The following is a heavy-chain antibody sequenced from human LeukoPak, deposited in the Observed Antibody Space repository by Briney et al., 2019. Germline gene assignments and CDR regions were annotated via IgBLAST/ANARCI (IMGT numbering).Heavy chain of an antibody. CDR1: GGSISSSGYY. Sequence: PSETLSLTCTVSGGSISSSGYYWAWIRQPPGKGLEWIGCIYSSVSTYYNPSLMSRVTISVDTSKSQFSLKLSSVTAADTAVYYCARLGGSGDTFDIWGQGTMVTVSS. D-gene: IGHD3-10*01. CDR3: ARLGGSGDTFDI. J-gene: IGHJ3*02. V-gene: IGHV4-39*01. CDR2: IYSSVST.